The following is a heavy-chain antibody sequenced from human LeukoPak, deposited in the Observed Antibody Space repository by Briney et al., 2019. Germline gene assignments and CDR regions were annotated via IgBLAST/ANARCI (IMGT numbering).Heavy chain of an antibody. CDR2: IIPIFGTA. D-gene: IGHD1-20*01. CDR1: GGTFSSYA. V-gene: IGHV1-69*13. CDR3: ARVPRHANNWNGHYYYYFYMDV. Sequence: SVKVSCKASGGTFSSYAISWVRQAPGQGLEWMGGIIPIFGTANYARKFQGRVTITADESTSTAYMELSSLRSEDTAVYYCARVPRHANNWNGHYYYYFYMDVWGKGTTVTISS. J-gene: IGHJ6*03.